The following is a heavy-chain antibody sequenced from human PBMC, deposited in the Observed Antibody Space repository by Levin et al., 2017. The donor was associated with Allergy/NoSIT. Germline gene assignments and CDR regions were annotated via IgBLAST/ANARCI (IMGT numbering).Heavy chain of an antibody. J-gene: IGHJ5*02. D-gene: IGHD3-9*01. CDR3: ARALRYFDWLPPFDP. CDR2: INHSGST. Sequence: SETLSLTCAVYGGSFSGYYWSWIRQPPGKGLEWIGEINHSGSTNYNPSLKSRVTISVDTSKNQFSLKLSSVTAADTAVYYCARALRYFDWLPPFDPWGQGTLVTVSS. CDR1: GGSFSGYY. V-gene: IGHV4-34*01.